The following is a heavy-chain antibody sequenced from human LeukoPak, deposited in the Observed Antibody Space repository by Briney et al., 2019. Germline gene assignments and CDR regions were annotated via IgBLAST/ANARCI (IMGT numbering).Heavy chain of an antibody. D-gene: IGHD3-3*01. V-gene: IGHV3-23*01. CDR1: GFTFSSYA. Sequence: GGSLRLSCAASGFTFSSYAMSWVRQAPGKGLEWVSAISGSGGSTYYADSVKGRFTISRDNSKNTLYLQMNSLIAEDTAVYYCAKDQAIFGVVITYFDYWGQGTLATVSS. CDR3: AKDQAIFGVVITYFDY. CDR2: ISGSGGST. J-gene: IGHJ4*02.